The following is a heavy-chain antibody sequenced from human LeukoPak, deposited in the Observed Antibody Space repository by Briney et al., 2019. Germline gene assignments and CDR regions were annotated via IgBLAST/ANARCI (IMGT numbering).Heavy chain of an antibody. CDR1: GFSFSSYG. J-gene: IGHJ5*01. V-gene: IGHV3-33*01. Sequence: QPGGSLRLSCAASGFSFSSYGMHWVRQAPGKGLEWVAVIWYDGSTEYYADSVKGRFTISRDTSKNTLYLQMNSLRVEDTALYYCARPKRAGPDYNWFDSWGQGTLVTVSS. D-gene: IGHD4/OR15-4a*01. CDR2: IWYDGSTE. CDR3: ARPKRAGPDYNWFDS.